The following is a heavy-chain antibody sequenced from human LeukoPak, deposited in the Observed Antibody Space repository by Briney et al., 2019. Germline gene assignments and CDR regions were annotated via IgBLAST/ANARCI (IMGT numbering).Heavy chain of an antibody. J-gene: IGHJ3*02. Sequence: ASVKVSCKASGYTFTGYYMHWVRQAPGQGLEWMGWLNPDSGGTNYAQKFQGWVTMTRDTSISTAYMDLSRLRSDDTAVYYCARGADLNYDILTGYSLAFAAFDIWGQGTMVTVSS. D-gene: IGHD3-9*01. V-gene: IGHV1-2*04. CDR3: ARGADLNYDILTGYSLAFAAFDI. CDR2: LNPDSGGT. CDR1: GYTFTGYY.